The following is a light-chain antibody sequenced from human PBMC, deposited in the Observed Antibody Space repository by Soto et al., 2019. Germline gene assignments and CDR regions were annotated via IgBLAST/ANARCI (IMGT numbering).Light chain of an antibody. CDR2: DVS. V-gene: IGLV2-14*01. Sequence: QSGLTQPASVSGSLGQSITISCTGTSSDVGGYNYVSWYQQHPGKAPKLMIYDVSNRPSGVSNRFSGSKSGNTASLTISGLQAEDEADYYCSSYTSSSFYVFGTGTKLTVL. CDR3: SSYTSSSFYV. CDR1: SSDVGGYNY. J-gene: IGLJ1*01.